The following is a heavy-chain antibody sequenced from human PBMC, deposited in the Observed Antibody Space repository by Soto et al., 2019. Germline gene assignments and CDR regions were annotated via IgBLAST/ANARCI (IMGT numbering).Heavy chain of an antibody. Sequence: QVQLVESGGGLVKPGGSLRLSCAVSGFTFTDYYMSWIRQAPGKGLEWVSYISSGGHTIYNADSVRGRFTISRDSAENSLYLQMNSLRAEDTAVYYCARGQSYDNIWGSYLSQYYFDYWGQGTLVTVSS. CDR2: ISSGGHTI. V-gene: IGHV3-11*01. CDR1: GFTFTDYY. CDR3: ARGQSYDNIWGSYLSQYYFDY. D-gene: IGHD3-16*02. J-gene: IGHJ4*02.